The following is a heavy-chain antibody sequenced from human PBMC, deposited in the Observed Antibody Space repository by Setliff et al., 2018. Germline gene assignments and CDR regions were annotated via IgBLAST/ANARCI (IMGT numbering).Heavy chain of an antibody. CDR2: INPSAGNI. J-gene: IGHJ6*03. CDR3: ARGEHIVSGDFYHYIDV. D-gene: IGHD3-10*01. V-gene: IGHV1-2*02. CDR1: GYTFTAYY. Sequence: ASVKVSCKASGYTFTAYYIHWVRQAPVQGLEWMGWINPSAGNINYIQKFQGRVTMTRDTSISTAYMELRRLKSDDTAVYYCARGEHIVSGDFYHYIDVWGKGTTVTVS.